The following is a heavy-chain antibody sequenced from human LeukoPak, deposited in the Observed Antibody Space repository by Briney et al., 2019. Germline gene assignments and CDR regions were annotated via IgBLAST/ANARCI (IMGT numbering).Heavy chain of an antibody. CDR1: GFTFSSYG. CDR3: AKTARGYGGPDDY. J-gene: IGHJ4*02. D-gene: IGHD4-23*01. CDR2: IRYDGSNK. Sequence: GGSLRLSCTASGFTFSSYGMHWVRQAPGKGLEWVAFIRYDGSNKYYADSVKGRFTISRDNSKNTLYLQMNSLRAEDTAVYYCAKTARGYGGPDDYWGQGTLVTVSS. V-gene: IGHV3-30*02.